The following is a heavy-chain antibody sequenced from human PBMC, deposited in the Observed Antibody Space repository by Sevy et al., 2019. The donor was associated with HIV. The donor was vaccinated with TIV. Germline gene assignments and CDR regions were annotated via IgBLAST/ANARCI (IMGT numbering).Heavy chain of an antibody. CDR2: ISDRGDST. D-gene: IGHD3-16*01. CDR1: RFNFNKYA. Sequence: GGSLRLSCAASRFNFNKYAMSWVRQAPGKGLEWVTAISDRGDSTYYIDSVKGRLTISRDNFKNMLYLQMNTLRGEDTAVYYCAKGHNKGGDSFDAWGQGTMVTVSS. J-gene: IGHJ3*01. V-gene: IGHV3-23*01. CDR3: AKGHNKGGDSFDA.